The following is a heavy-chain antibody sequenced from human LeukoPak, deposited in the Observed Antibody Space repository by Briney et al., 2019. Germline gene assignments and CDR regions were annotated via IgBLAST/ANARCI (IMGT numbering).Heavy chain of an antibody. D-gene: IGHD1-26*01. CDR2: ISGNGGGT. CDR3: ARHEVRGATTTFDY. CDR1: GLTFRSYG. V-gene: IGHV3-23*01. J-gene: IGHJ4*02. Sequence: PGGSLRLSCAVSGLTFRSYGMSWVRQAPGKGLEWFSGISGNGGGTKYADSVKGRFTISRDNSKNTLYLQMSSLRAEDTAVYYCARHEVRGATTTFDYWGQGTLVTVSS.